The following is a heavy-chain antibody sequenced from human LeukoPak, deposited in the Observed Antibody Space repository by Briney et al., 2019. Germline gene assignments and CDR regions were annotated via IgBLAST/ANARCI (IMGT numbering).Heavy chain of an antibody. CDR3: ARVPAATSYYYYGMDV. V-gene: IGHV4-59*01. CDR2: IYYSGST. J-gene: IGHJ6*04. CDR1: GGSISNYY. Sequence: SETLSLTCTVSGGSISNYYWSWIRQPPGKGLEWIGYIYYSGSTNYNPSLKSRVTISVDTSKNQFSLKLSSVTAADTAVYYCARVPAATSYYYYGMDVWGKGTTVTVSS. D-gene: IGHD2-2*01.